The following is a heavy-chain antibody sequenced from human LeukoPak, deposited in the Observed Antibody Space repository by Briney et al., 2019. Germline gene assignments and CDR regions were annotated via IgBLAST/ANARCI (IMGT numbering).Heavy chain of an antibody. CDR2: INPSGGST. V-gene: IGHV1-46*01. J-gene: IGHJ4*02. Sequence: GASVKVSCKAFGYSLTNYYVHWVRQAPGQGLEWMGEINPSGGSTSYAQKFQCRITVTRDTYTNTVYMDLSSLRSEDTATYYCARGAPTTRIGAGRFDYWGQGSLLTVAS. D-gene: IGHD5-12*01. CDR1: GYSLTNYY. CDR3: ARGAPTTRIGAGRFDY.